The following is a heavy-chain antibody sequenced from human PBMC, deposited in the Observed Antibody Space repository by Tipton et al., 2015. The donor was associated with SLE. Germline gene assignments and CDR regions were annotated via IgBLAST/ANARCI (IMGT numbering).Heavy chain of an antibody. J-gene: IGHJ4*02. Sequence: TLSLTCTVSGGSISSYYWSWIRQPPGKGLEWIGYIYYSGSTNYNPSLKSRVTISVDTSKNQFSLKLSSVTAAGTAVYYCARGREAVAVTGDFDYWGQGTLVTVSS. CDR3: ARGREAVAVTGDFDY. CDR2: IYYSGST. D-gene: IGHD6-19*01. CDR1: GGSISSYY. V-gene: IGHV4-59*12.